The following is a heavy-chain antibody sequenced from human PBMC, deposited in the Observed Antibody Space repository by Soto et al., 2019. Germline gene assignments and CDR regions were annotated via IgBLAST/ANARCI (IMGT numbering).Heavy chain of an antibody. CDR1: RGPISSSNG. Sequence: QGQLQESGPELVKPSGTLSLTSAVPRGPISSSNGWSWFRKPPGKGLGWIGEIYHSGSTNNNPSLKSRVTISVDKSKNQFSLKLSSVTAADTAVYYCARDEWGGRDWGQGTLVTVSS. V-gene: IGHV4-4*02. CDR3: ARDEWGGRD. D-gene: IGHD2-15*01. J-gene: IGHJ4*02. CDR2: IYHSGST.